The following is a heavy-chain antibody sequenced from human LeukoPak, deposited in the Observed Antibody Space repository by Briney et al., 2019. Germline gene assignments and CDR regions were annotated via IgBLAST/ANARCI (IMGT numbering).Heavy chain of an antibody. CDR2: IKSDGST. CDR3: ARAPSEIGGYYPEYFRH. D-gene: IGHD3-22*01. CDR1: GFTFSSYW. J-gene: IGHJ1*01. V-gene: IGHV3-74*01. Sequence: PGGSLRLSCAASGFTFSSYWMHWVRQAPGKGLGWVSRIKSDGSTRYADSVKGRFTISRDNAKNTISLQMNILRAEDTGVYYCARAPSEIGGYYPEYFRHWGKGTLVTVSP.